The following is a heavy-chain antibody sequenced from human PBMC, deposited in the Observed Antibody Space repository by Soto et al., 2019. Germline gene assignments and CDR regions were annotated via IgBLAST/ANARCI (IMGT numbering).Heavy chain of an antibody. CDR1: GFSFSDYY. CDR3: ARFSAAGRVFDY. J-gene: IGHJ4*02. D-gene: IGHD6-13*01. CDR2: ITSSGKFT. Sequence: PGGSLRLSCAASGFSFSDYYMSWIRQAPGKTLEYISYITSSGKFTHHADSVKGRLTISRDNAKNSVFLQMNSLRVDDTGIYYCARFSAAGRVFDYWGQGT. V-gene: IGHV3-11*06.